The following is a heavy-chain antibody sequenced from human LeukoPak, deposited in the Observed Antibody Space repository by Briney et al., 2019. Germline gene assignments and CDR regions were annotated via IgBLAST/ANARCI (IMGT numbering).Heavy chain of an antibody. V-gene: IGHV3-30-3*01. Sequence: GGSLRLSCAASGFTFNSYAMHWVRQAPGKGLEWVAVISYDGSNKYYADSVKGRFTISRDNSKNTLYLQMNSLRAEDTAVYYCASGDSLGATMTDLDYWGQGTLVTVSS. D-gene: IGHD1-26*01. J-gene: IGHJ4*02. CDR3: ASGDSLGATMTDLDY. CDR2: ISYDGSNK. CDR1: GFTFNSYA.